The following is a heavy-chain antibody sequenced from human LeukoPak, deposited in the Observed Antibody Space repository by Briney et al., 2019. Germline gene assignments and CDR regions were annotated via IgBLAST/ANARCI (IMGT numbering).Heavy chain of an antibody. J-gene: IGHJ4*02. CDR3: AREEQQLVYFDY. CDR2: ISSSSSYI. D-gene: IGHD6-13*01. CDR1: GFTIICFT. V-gene: IGHV3-21*01. Sequence: GGVPGVSCAGSGFTIICFTMKRGRPGPGEGAGGGSSISSSSSYIYYADSVKGRFTVSRDNAKNSLYLQMNSLRAEDTAVYYCAREEQQLVYFDYWGQGTLVTVSS.